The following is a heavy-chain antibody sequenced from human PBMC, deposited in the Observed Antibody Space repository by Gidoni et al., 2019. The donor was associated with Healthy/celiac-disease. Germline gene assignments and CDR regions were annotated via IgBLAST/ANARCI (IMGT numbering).Heavy chain of an antibody. CDR2: IYTSGST. CDR1: GGSISSGSYY. D-gene: IGHD6-6*01. J-gene: IGHJ4*02. V-gene: IGHV4-61*02. CDR3: ARDTSYSSSPDY. Sequence: QVQLQESGPGLVKPSQTLSLTCTVSGGSISSGSYYWSWIRQPAGKGLEWIGRIYTSGSTNYNPSLKSRVTISVDTSKNQFSLKLSSVTAADTAVYYCARDTSYSSSPDYWGQGTLVTVSS.